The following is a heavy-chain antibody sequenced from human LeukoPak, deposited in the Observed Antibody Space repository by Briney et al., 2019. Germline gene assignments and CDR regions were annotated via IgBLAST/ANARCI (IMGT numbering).Heavy chain of an antibody. CDR1: GGSISSYY. V-gene: IGHV4-4*07. D-gene: IGHD3-22*01. J-gene: IGHJ4*02. CDR2: IYTSGST. Sequence: SETLSLTCTVSGGSISSYYWSWIRQPAGKGQEWIGRIYTSGSTNYNPSLKSRVTISVDKSKNQFSLKLSSVTAADTAVYYCARDLGYYDTDYWGQGTLVTVSS. CDR3: ARDLGYYDTDY.